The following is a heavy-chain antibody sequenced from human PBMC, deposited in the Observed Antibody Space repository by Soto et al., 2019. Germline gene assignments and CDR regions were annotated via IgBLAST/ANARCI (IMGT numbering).Heavy chain of an antibody. J-gene: IGHJ4*02. CDR1: GFTFSDYS. V-gene: IGHV3-72*01. CDR3: ASLIGDF. Sequence: EVLLVESGGGLVQPGGSLRLSCAASGFTFSDYSMDWVRQAPGKGLDWVGRTTNKANGYTTEYAASVKGRFTISRDDSKNSLYLQMNSLKTEDTAVYYCASLIGDFWGQGTLVTVSS. CDR2: TTNKANGYTT.